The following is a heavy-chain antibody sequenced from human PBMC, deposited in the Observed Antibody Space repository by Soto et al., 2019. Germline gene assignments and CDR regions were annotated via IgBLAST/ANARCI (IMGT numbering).Heavy chain of an antibody. CDR2: ISGSGGST. D-gene: IGHD3-3*01. CDR3: AKDLLTRQYYASPFDY. J-gene: IGHJ4*02. Sequence: EVQLLESGGGLVQPGGSLRLSCAASGFTFSSYAMSWVRQAPGKGLEWVSAISGSGGSTYYADSVKGRFTISRDNSKNTLYLQMNSLRAEDTAVYYCAKDLLTRQYYASPFDYWGQGTLVTVSS. CDR1: GFTFSSYA. V-gene: IGHV3-23*01.